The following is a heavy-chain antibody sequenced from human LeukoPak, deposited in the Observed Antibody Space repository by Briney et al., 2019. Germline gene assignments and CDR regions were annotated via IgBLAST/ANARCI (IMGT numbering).Heavy chain of an antibody. CDR3: ARHAFRSQYNPNDL. CDR2: IYYNGIT. CDR1: EFNVSSNY. D-gene: IGHD1-14*01. V-gene: IGHV3-66*04. J-gene: IGHJ4*02. Sequence: GGSLRLSCTASEFNVSSNYISWIRQAPGGRLEWLSVIYYNGITFYSDTVKGRFTISRDTSKNTVYLQMNSLRGEDTAMYYCARHAFRSQYNPNDLWGQGTLVTVSS.